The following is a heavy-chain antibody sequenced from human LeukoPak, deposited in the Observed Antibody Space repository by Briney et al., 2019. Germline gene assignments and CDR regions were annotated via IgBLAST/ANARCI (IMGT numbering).Heavy chain of an antibody. CDR3: AREAVSDAFDI. CDR1: GFTFSSYW. CDR2: IKQDGSEK. D-gene: IGHD6-19*01. V-gene: IGHV3-7*03. Sequence: GSLRLSCAASGFTFSSYWMSWDRQAPGKGLEWVANIKQDGSEKYYVDSVKGRFTISRDNAKNSLYLQMNSLRAEDTAVYYCAREAVSDAFDIWGQGTMVTVSS. J-gene: IGHJ3*02.